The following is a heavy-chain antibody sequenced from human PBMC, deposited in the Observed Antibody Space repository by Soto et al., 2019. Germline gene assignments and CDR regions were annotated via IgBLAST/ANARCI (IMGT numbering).Heavy chain of an antibody. CDR3: ARESEDLTSNFDY. V-gene: IGHV3-21*06. Sequence: AGGSLRLSCAASGFTFTRYSMNWVRQAPGKGLEWVSSISSTTNYIYYGDSMKGRFTISRDNAKNSLYLEMNSLRAEDTAVYYCARESEDLTSNFDYWGQGALVTVSS. CDR2: ISSTTNYI. CDR1: GFTFTRYS. J-gene: IGHJ4*02.